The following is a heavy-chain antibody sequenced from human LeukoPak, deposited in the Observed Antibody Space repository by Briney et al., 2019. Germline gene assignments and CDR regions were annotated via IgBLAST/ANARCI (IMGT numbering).Heavy chain of an antibody. Sequence: SETLSLTCAVYGGSFSGYYWSWIRQPPGKGLYWIGYIYYSGSTNYNPSLKSRVTISVDTSKNQFSLKLSSVTAADTAVYYCAKLRGRLVFDYWGQGTLVTVSS. D-gene: IGHD3-3*01. CDR1: GGSFSGYY. J-gene: IGHJ4*02. V-gene: IGHV4-59*01. CDR3: AKLRGRLVFDY. CDR2: IYYSGST.